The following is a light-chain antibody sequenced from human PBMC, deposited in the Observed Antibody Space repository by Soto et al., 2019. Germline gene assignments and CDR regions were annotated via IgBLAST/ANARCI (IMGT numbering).Light chain of an antibody. CDR1: QGISSC. CDR2: AAS. Sequence: AIRMTQSPSSLSASTGDRVTITCRASQGISSCLAWYQQKPGKAPKLLIYAASTLQSGVPSRFSGSGSGTDFTLTISCLQSEDFATYYCQQANSFPLTFGGGTKVEIK. CDR3: QQANSFPLT. J-gene: IGKJ4*01. V-gene: IGKV1-8*01.